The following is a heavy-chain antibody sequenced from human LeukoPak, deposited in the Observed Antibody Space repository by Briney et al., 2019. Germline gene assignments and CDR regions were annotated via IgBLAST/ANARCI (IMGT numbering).Heavy chain of an antibody. Sequence: GGSLRLSCAASGFTFNNYAMNWVRQAPGKGLEWVSAISGNDGRTYYADSVKGRFTISRDNSKNTLYLQMNSLRAEDTAVYYCAKDLDYGDYVAFDIWGQGTMVTVSS. CDR3: AKDLDYGDYVAFDI. D-gene: IGHD4-17*01. J-gene: IGHJ3*02. CDR2: ISGNDGRT. V-gene: IGHV3-23*01. CDR1: GFTFNNYA.